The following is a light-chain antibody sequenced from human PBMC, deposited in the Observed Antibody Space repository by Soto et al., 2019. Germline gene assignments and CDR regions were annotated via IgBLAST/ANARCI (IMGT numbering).Light chain of an antibody. CDR2: SAA. CDR1: QSISRW. V-gene: IGKV1-5*03. CDR3: QQYYSNSGLT. J-gene: IGKJ4*01. Sequence: DIQMTQFPSTLSASVGDRVTITCRASQSISRWLAWYQQRPGKAPKLLIHSAASLDSGVPSRFSGSGSGTEFTLTINSLPPDDFTAYYCQQYYSNSGLTFGGGPKVEIK.